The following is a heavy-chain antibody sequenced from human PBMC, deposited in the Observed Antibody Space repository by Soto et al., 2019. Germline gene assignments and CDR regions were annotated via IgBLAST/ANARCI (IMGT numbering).Heavy chain of an antibody. D-gene: IGHD3-22*01. Sequence: SETLSLTCTVSGGSISSDDYYWSWIRQPPGKGLEWIGYIYYSGSTYYNPSLKSRVTISVDTSKNQFSLKLSSVTAADTAVYYCARGAEDSSGYYYTLFDYWGQGTLVTVSS. J-gene: IGHJ4*02. V-gene: IGHV4-30-4*01. CDR3: ARGAEDSSGYYYTLFDY. CDR2: IYYSGST. CDR1: GGSISSDDYY.